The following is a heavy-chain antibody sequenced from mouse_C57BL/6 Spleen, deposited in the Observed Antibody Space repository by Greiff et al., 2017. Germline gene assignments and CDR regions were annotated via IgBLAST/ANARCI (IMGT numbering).Heavy chain of an antibody. J-gene: IGHJ3*01. CDR3: ARAPHYDVSAY. CDR1: GFTFSSYA. Sequence: EVQGVESGGGLVKPGGSLKLSCAASGFTFSSYAMSWVRQTPEKRLEWVATISDGGSYTYYPDNVKGRFTISRDNAKNNLYLQMSHLKSEDTAMYYCARAPHYDVSAYWGQGTLVTVSA. D-gene: IGHD2-4*01. CDR2: ISDGGSYT. V-gene: IGHV5-4*01.